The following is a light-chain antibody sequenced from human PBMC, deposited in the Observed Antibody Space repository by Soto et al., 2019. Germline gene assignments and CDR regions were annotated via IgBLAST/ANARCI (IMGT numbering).Light chain of an antibody. CDR1: QSVSSS. J-gene: IGKJ2*01. CDR3: QQRGNWPYT. CDR2: DAS. Sequence: EIVLTQSPATLSLSPGERATLSCRASQSVSSSLAWYQQKPGQAPRLLIYDASNRATGIPARFSGSGSGTDFTLTISSLEPEDFAVYYCQQRGNWPYTFGQGTKLELK. V-gene: IGKV3-11*01.